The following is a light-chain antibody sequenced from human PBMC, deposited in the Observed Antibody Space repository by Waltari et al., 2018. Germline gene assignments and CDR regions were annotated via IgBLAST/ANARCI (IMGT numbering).Light chain of an antibody. V-gene: IGKV1-39*01. Sequence: DIQMTQSPSSLSASIGDTIPVTCRASQNIRTYLNWYQQKPAKAPKLLIFGASSLPRGVPSRFTGSASGTEFTLTITNLQPDDFATYFCQQSFSSPWTFGQGTTV. J-gene: IGKJ1*01. CDR3: QQSFSSPWT. CDR1: QNIRTY. CDR2: GAS.